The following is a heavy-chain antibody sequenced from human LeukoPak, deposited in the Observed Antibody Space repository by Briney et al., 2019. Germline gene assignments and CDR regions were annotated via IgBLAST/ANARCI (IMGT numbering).Heavy chain of an antibody. CDR2: INPNSGGT. Sequence: ASVKVSCKASGYTFTGYYMHWVRQAPGQGLEWMGWINPNSGGTNYAQEFQGRGTMTRDTSISTAYMELSRLRSDDTAVYYCASSGYYSSFDYWGQGTLVTVSS. D-gene: IGHD3-22*01. CDR3: ASSGYYSSFDY. V-gene: IGHV1-2*02. J-gene: IGHJ4*02. CDR1: GYTFTGYY.